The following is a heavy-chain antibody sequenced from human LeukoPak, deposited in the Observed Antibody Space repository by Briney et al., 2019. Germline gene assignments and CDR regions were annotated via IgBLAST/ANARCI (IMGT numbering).Heavy chain of an antibody. D-gene: IGHD2-21*01. Sequence: SETLSLTCTVSGDSLSSYYWNWIRQPAGKGLEWTGRIHTSGRTNYDPSLKSRVTMSVDTSKKQFSLKLSSATAADTAVYYCVRDPGLIAWFEPWGQGTLVTVSS. V-gene: IGHV4-4*07. CDR3: VRDPGLIAWFEP. CDR2: IHTSGRT. CDR1: GDSLSSYY. J-gene: IGHJ5*02.